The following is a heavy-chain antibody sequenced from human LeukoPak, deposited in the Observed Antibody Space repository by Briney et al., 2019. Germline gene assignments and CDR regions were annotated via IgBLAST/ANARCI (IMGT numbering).Heavy chain of an antibody. D-gene: IGHD5-18*01. CDR3: ARDLSGVTGYTYGRGIDY. J-gene: IGHJ4*02. V-gene: IGHV3-7*01. CDR2: IKKDGSEK. Sequence: GGSLRLSCAAAGFTFSSYCMSWVRQAPGKGLEWVANIKKDGSEKYYVDSVKGRFTISRDNAKTSLYLQMNSLRAEDTAVYYCARDLSGVTGYTYGRGIDYWGQGTLVTVSS. CDR1: GFTFSSYC.